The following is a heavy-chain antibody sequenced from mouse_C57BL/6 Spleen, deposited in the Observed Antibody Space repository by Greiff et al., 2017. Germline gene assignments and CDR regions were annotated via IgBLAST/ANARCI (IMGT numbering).Heavy chain of an antibody. V-gene: IGHV1-53*01. CDR3: ASDGNYVGDYFDY. CDR1: GYTFTSYW. Sequence: QVQLQQPGTELVKPGASVKLSCKASGYTFTSYWMHWVKQRPGQGLEWIGNINPSNGGTNYNEKFKSKATLTVDKSSSTAYMQLSSLTSADSAVYYCASDGNYVGDYFDYWGQGTTLTVSS. D-gene: IGHD2-1*01. CDR2: INPSNGGT. J-gene: IGHJ2*01.